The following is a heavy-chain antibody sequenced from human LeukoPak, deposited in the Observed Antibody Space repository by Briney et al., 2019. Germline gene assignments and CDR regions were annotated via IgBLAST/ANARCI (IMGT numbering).Heavy chain of an antibody. J-gene: IGHJ4*02. Sequence: GGSLRLSCAASGFTFSNFGMHWVRQAPGKGLECVAFIRFDGTSKFYADSVKARFTISRDNSQNTVSLQMNSLRAEDTAVYYCARDQGSYYGGYFDYWGQGTLVTVSS. CDR1: GFTFSNFG. D-gene: IGHD1-26*01. V-gene: IGHV3-30*02. CDR3: ARDQGSYYGGYFDY. CDR2: IRFDGTSK.